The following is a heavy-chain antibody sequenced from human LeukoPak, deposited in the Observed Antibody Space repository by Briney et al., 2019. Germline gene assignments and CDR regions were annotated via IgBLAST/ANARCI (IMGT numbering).Heavy chain of an antibody. Sequence: GGSLRLSCAASGFTFSTYTMNWVRQAPGKGLEWVSSVSSSSSYIHYADSVKGRFTISRDNAKNSLYLQMNSLRAEDTAVYYCARAWGGPSCGGGNCYSGFDYWGQETLVTVSS. CDR1: GFTFSTYT. V-gene: IGHV3-21*01. J-gene: IGHJ4*02. CDR2: VSSSSSYI. D-gene: IGHD2-15*01. CDR3: ARAWGGPSCGGGNCYSGFDY.